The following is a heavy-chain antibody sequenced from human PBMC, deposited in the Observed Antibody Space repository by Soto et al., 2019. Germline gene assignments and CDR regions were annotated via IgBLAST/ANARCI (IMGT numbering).Heavy chain of an antibody. CDR3: ARTNIAHRGNWFDP. Sequence: TSATLSRTLTGGGCPISSSNWGQIRQPPGKGLEWIGYIYYSGSTNYNPSLKSRVTISVDTSKNQISLKLSSVTAADTAVYYCARTNIAHRGNWFDPWGQGTLVTVS. CDR1: GCPISSSN. CDR2: IYYSGST. D-gene: IGHD6-13*01. V-gene: IGHV4-59*01. J-gene: IGHJ5*02.